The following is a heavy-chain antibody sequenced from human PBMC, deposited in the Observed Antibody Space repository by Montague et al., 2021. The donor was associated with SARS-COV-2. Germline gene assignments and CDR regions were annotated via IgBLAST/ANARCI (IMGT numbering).Heavy chain of an antibody. CDR2: KKNGGEK. V-gene: IGHV3-7*03. Sequence: KKNGGEKHYVDSVKGRFTISRDNATNSLNLQMDSLRAENTALYYCARDSRIVGATGGMDVWGQGTT. CDR3: ARDSRIVGATGGMDV. J-gene: IGHJ6*02. D-gene: IGHD1-26*01.